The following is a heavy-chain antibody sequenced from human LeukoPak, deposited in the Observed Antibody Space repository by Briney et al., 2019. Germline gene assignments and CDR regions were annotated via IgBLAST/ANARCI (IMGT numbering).Heavy chain of an antibody. CDR3: ARGGSSWYDGESTANNWFDP. D-gene: IGHD6-13*01. CDR2: IIPIFGTA. J-gene: IGHJ5*02. CDR1: GGTFSSYA. V-gene: IGHV1-69*01. Sequence: ASVTVSCKASGGTFSSYAISWVRQAPGQGLEWMGGIIPIFGTANYAQKFQGRVTITADESTSTAYMELSSLRSEDTAVYYCARGGSSWYDGESTANNWFDPWGQGTLVTVSS.